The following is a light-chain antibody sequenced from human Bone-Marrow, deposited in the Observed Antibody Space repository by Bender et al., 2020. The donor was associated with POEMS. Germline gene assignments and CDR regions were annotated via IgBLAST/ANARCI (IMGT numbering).Light chain of an antibody. Sequence: QSALSQPASVSGSPGQSITVSCTGTSSDVGNYNLVSWYQHHPGRAPKLIISEVTKRPSGVSNRFSGFKSGNTASLTISWLQAEDEADYYCCSYTNTFTWVFGGGTKVTVL. J-gene: IGLJ3*02. CDR1: SSDVGNYNL. V-gene: IGLV2-23*02. CDR2: EVT. CDR3: CSYTNTFTWV.